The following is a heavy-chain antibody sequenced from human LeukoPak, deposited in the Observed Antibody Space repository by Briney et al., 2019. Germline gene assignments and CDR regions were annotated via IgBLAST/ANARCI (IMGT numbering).Heavy chain of an antibody. CDR1: GFTFSSYS. CDR3: ARGSRPPTTVTAS. V-gene: IGHV3-21*01. CDR2: ISSSSSYI. Sequence: GGSLRLSCAASGFTFSSYSMNWVRQAPGKGLEWVSSISSSSSYIYYADSVKGRFTISRDNAKDSLYLQMNSLRAEDTAVYYCARGSRPPTTVTASWGQGTLVTVSS. J-gene: IGHJ5*02. D-gene: IGHD4-17*01.